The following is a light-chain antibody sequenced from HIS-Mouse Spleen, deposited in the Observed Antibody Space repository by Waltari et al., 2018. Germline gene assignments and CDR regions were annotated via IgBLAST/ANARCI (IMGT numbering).Light chain of an antibody. V-gene: IGKV1-9*01. Sequence: DIQLTQSPSFLSASVGDRVTITCLASQGISSYLAWYQQKPGKAPKLLIYAASTLQSGVPSRFSGSGSGKQFTLTISSLQPEDFATYYCQQLNSYPPTFGQGTKVEIK. CDR2: AAS. J-gene: IGKJ1*01. CDR3: QQLNSYPPT. CDR1: QGISSY.